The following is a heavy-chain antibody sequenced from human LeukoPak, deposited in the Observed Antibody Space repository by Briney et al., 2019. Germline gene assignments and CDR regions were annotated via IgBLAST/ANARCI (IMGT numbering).Heavy chain of an antibody. V-gene: IGHV3-23*01. Sequence: PGGSLRLSCAASGFTFSNHAMSWVRQAPGKGLEWVSAISGSGGSTYYADSVKGRFTISRDNSKNTLYLQMNSLRAEDTAVYYCAKDIGYYYDSSGYHYWGQGTLVTVSS. J-gene: IGHJ4*01. CDR3: AKDIGYYYDSSGYHY. CDR1: GFTFSNHA. CDR2: ISGSGGST. D-gene: IGHD3-22*01.